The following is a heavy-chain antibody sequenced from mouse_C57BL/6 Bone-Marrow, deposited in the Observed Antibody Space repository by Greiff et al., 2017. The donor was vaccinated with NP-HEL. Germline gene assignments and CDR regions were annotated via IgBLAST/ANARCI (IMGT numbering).Heavy chain of an antibody. Sequence: VQLQQSGAELVRPGTSVKVSCKASGYAFTNYLIEWVKQRPGQGLEWIGVINPGSGGTNYNEKFKGKATLTAHKSSSPAYMQLSSLTSEDSAVYFCARGLITTVVARGFAYWGQGTLVTVSA. J-gene: IGHJ3*01. V-gene: IGHV1-54*01. D-gene: IGHD1-1*01. CDR3: ARGLITTVVARGFAY. CDR2: INPGSGGT. CDR1: GYAFTNYL.